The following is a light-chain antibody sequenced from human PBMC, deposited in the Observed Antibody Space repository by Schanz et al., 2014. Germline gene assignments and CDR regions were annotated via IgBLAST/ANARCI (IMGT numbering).Light chain of an antibody. J-gene: IGLJ1*01. CDR1: SSDVGGYNY. V-gene: IGLV2-8*01. CDR2: DVS. Sequence: QSALTQPPSASGSPGQSVAISCTGTSSDVGGYNYVSWYQHHPAKARKLMIYDVSKRPSGVPDRFSGSKSGNTAFLTVSGRQAEDEADYCCQSYDSALSGYVFGTGTKLTVL. CDR3: QSYDSALSGYV.